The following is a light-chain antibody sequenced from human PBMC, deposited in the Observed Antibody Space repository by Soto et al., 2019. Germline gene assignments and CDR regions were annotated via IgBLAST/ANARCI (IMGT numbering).Light chain of an antibody. CDR3: SSYTSSSTLL. V-gene: IGLV2-14*01. CDR2: EVS. J-gene: IGLJ2*01. Sequence: QSALTQPASVSGSPGQSITISCSGTSSDVGGYNYVSWYQQHPGEAPKLLISEVSNRPSAISTRFSGSKSGNTASLTISGLQAEDEADYYCSSYTSSSTLLFGGGTKVTVL. CDR1: SSDVGGYNY.